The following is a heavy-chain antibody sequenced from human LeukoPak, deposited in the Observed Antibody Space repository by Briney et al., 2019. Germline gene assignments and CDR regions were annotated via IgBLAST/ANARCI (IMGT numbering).Heavy chain of an antibody. CDR1: GYTFTSYY. Sequence: ASVKVSCKASGYTFTSYYMYWVRQAPGQGLEWMGIINPSGGSTSYAQKFQGRVTMTRDTSTSTVYMELSSLRSEDTAVYYCARDRWYYYGSGRGPFDPWGQGTLVTVSS. J-gene: IGHJ5*02. V-gene: IGHV1-46*01. D-gene: IGHD3-10*01. CDR3: ARDRWYYYGSGRGPFDP. CDR2: INPSGGST.